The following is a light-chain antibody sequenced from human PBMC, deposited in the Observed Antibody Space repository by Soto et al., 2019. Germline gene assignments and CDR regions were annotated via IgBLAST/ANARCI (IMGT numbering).Light chain of an antibody. V-gene: IGLV9-49*01. CDR2: VGTGGIVG. CDR3: GADHGSGSNFVT. J-gene: IGLJ1*01. CDR1: SGYSNYK. Sequence: QSVLTQPPSASASLGASVTLTCTLSSGYSNYKVDWYQQRPGKGPRFVMRVGTGGIVGSKGDGIPDRFSVLGSGLNRYLTIKNIQEEDESDYHCGADHGSGSNFVTFGTGTKVTVL.